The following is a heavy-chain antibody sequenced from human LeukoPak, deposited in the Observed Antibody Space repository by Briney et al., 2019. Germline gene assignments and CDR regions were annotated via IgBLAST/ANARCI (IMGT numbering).Heavy chain of an antibody. J-gene: IGHJ6*02. D-gene: IGHD4-11*01. V-gene: IGHV1-18*01. Sequence: ASVKVSFKASGYTFTSYGISWVRQAPGQGLEWMGWISAYNGNTNYAQKLQGRVTMTTDTSTSTAYMELKSLRSDDTAVYYCARDPATVTTKYYYYGMDVWGQGTTVTVSS. CDR3: ARDPATVTTKYYYYGMDV. CDR2: ISAYNGNT. CDR1: GYTFTSYG.